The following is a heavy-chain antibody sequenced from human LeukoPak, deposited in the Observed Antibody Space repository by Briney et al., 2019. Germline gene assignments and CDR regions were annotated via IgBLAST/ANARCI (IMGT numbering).Heavy chain of an antibody. J-gene: IGHJ3*02. CDR1: GSTFSSYA. D-gene: IGHD2-21*02. CDR2: IWYDGSNK. CDR3: ARGPVLAYCGGDCQGDAFDI. V-gene: IGHV3-33*08. Sequence: GGSLRLSCAASGSTFSSYAMSWVRQAPGKGLEWVAIIWYDGSNKYYADSVKGRFTISRDNSKNTLYLQMNSLRAEDTAVYYCARGPVLAYCGGDCQGDAFDIWGQGTMVTVSS.